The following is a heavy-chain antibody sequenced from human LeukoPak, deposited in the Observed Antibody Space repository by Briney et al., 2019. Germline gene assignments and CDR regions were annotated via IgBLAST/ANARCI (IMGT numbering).Heavy chain of an antibody. CDR3: ARFSPEASYASYAFDI. CDR2: IYSGGST. CDR1: GFTVSSNY. Sequence: GGSLRLSCAASGFTVSSNYMSWVRQAPGKGLEWASVIYSGGSTYYADSVKGRFTISRDNSKNTLYLQMNSLRAKDTAVYYCARFSPEASYASYAFDIWGQGTMVTVSS. D-gene: IGHD5-18*01. V-gene: IGHV3-53*01. J-gene: IGHJ3*02.